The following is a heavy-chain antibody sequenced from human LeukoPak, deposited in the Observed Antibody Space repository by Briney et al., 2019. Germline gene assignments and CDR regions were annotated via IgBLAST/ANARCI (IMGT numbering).Heavy chain of an antibody. Sequence: PSETLSLTCTVPGGSISSYYWSWIRQPAGKGLEWIGRIYTSGSTNYNPSLRSRVTMSVDTSKNQFSLKLSSVTAADTAVYYCARSPKRKYGSGSSYYMDVWGKGTTVTVSS. CDR1: GGSISSYY. CDR2: IYTSGST. D-gene: IGHD3-10*01. J-gene: IGHJ6*03. CDR3: ARSPKRKYGSGSSYYMDV. V-gene: IGHV4-4*07.